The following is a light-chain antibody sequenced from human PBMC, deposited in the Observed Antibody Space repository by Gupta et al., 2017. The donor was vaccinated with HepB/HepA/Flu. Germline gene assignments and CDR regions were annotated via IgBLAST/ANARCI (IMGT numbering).Light chain of an antibody. V-gene: IGKV1-16*02. CDR3: QQYIGYPYT. Sequence: DIQMTQSPSSLSASVGDRVTITCRASQDISNYLAWFQQQPGKAPKSLIYDASSLQSEVPSKFSGSGSGTEFTLTISSLQPEDFATYYCQQYIGYPYTFGQGTKVEIK. CDR2: DAS. J-gene: IGKJ2*01. CDR1: QDISNY.